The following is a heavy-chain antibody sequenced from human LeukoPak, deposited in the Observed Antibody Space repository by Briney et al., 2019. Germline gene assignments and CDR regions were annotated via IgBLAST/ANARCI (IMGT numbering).Heavy chain of an antibody. J-gene: IGHJ4*02. V-gene: IGHV3-30*03. D-gene: IGHD6-19*01. CDR2: ISYDGSNK. Sequence: GGSLRLSCAASGFTFSSYGMHWVRQAPGKGLEWVAVISYDGSNKYYADSVKGRFTISRDNSKNTLYLQMNSLRAEDTAVYYCARESSGWYYFDYWGQGTLVTVSS. CDR1: GFTFSSYG. CDR3: ARESSGWYYFDY.